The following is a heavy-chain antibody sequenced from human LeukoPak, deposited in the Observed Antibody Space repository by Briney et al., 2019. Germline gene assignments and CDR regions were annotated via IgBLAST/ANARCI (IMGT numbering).Heavy chain of an antibody. V-gene: IGHV3-30-3*01. CDR2: ISYDGSNK. Sequence: GGSLRLSCAASGFTFSSYAMHWVRQAPGKGLEWVAVISYDGSNKYYADSVKGRFTISRDNSKNTLSLQMNSLRAEDTAVYYCARAPAWLQPRFDYWGPGTLVTVSS. D-gene: IGHD5-24*01. CDR1: GFTFSSYA. J-gene: IGHJ4*02. CDR3: ARAPAWLQPRFDY.